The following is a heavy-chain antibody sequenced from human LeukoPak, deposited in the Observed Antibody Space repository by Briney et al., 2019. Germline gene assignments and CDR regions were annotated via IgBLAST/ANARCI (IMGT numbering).Heavy chain of an antibody. J-gene: IGHJ3*02. Sequence: GGSLRLSCAASGFTVSSNYMSWVRQAPGKGLEWVSVIYSAGSTYYADSVKGRFTISRDNSKNTLYVQMNSLRAEDTAVYYCARATENDAFDIWGQGAMVTVSS. CDR2: IYSAGST. CDR3: ARATENDAFDI. CDR1: GFTVSSNY. V-gene: IGHV3-53*01.